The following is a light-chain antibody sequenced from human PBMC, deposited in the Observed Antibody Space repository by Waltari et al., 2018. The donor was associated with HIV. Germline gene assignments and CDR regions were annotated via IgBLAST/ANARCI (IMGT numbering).Light chain of an antibody. Sequence: SSELLQPPSQSVSPGHTARIPCSGDVLPDQYVYWYQQRPGQAPLLVIYKDHERPSGIPERFSGSSSGTKATLTITGVKPEDEADYYCQSGEKGRTHSVVFGGGTKLTVL. CDR3: QSGEKGRTHSVV. CDR1: VLPDQY. J-gene: IGLJ2*01. V-gene: IGLV3-25*03. CDR2: KDH.